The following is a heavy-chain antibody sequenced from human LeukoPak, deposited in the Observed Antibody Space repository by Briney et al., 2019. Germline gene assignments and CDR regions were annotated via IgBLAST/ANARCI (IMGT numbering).Heavy chain of an antibody. CDR2: INWNGGST. Sequence: GGSLRLSCAASGFTFDDYGMSWVRQAPGKGLEWVSGINWNGGSTGYADSVKGRFTISRDNAKNSLHLQMNSLRAEDTALYYCARDYGIAAAGEGDTDYWGQGTLVTVSS. D-gene: IGHD6-13*01. V-gene: IGHV3-20*04. CDR3: ARDYGIAAAGEGDTDY. CDR1: GFTFDDYG. J-gene: IGHJ4*02.